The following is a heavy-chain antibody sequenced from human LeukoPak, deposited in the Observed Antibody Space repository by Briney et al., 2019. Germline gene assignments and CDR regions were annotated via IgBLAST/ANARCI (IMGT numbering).Heavy chain of an antibody. V-gene: IGHV3-30*09. CDR2: ISYDGSNK. Sequence: GGSLRLSCAASGFTFSSYAMHWVRQAPGKGLEWVAVISYDGSNKYYADSVKGRFAISRDNSKNTLCLQMNSLRAEETAVYYCVRDISWGACDSWGQGTLVTVSS. CDR1: GFTFSSYA. J-gene: IGHJ4*02. CDR3: VRDISWGACDS. D-gene: IGHD3-16*01.